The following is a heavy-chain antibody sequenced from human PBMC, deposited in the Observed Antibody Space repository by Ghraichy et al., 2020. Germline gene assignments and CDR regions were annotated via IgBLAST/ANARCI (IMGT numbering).Heavy chain of an antibody. CDR1: GGSVSSGSYY. D-gene: IGHD1-26*01. Sequence: SETLSLTCTVSGGSVSSGSYYWSWIRQPPGKGLEWIGYIYYSGSTNYNPSLKSRVTISVDTSKNQFSLKLSSVTAADTAIYYCARVGSWFDAFDIWGQGTMVTVSS. CDR2: IYYSGST. CDR3: ARVGSWFDAFDI. V-gene: IGHV4-61*01. J-gene: IGHJ3*02.